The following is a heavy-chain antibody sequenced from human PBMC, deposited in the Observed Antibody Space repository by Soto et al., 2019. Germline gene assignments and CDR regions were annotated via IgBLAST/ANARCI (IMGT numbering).Heavy chain of an antibody. Sequence: QVQLQESGPGLVRPSETLSLTCTVSGGSISRYFWSWNRQSPGKGLEWVGYIFYTGSTTYNPSPKSRVTISIDTSKNQFSLKLSSLTAADTAVYYCAHFSDLEWFDPWGQGTRVTVSS. CDR2: IFYTGST. CDR3: AHFSDLEWFDP. J-gene: IGHJ5*02. V-gene: IGHV4-59*01. D-gene: IGHD2-21*01. CDR1: GGSISRYF.